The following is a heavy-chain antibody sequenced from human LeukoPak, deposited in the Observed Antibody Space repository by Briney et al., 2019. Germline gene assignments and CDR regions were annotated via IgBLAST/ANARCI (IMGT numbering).Heavy chain of an antibody. Sequence: GGPLRLSCAPSGFTFSSYGMHWVRQAPGKGGEWVAVIWYEGSNKYYADSVKGRFTISRDNSKNTLYLQMNSLRAEDTAVYYCARGAAYYDSSGPSNIWGQGTVVTVSS. CDR2: IWYEGSNK. V-gene: IGHV3-33*01. J-gene: IGHJ3*02. D-gene: IGHD3-22*01. CDR3: ARGAAYYDSSGPSNI. CDR1: GFTFSSYG.